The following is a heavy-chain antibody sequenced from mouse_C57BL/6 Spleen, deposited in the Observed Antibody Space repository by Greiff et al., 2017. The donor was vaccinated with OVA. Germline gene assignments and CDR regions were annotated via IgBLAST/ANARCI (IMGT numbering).Heavy chain of an antibody. CDR2: IDPSDSYT. D-gene: IGHD2-12*01. Sequence: QVQLQQPGAELVKPGASVKLSCKASGYTFTSYWMQWVKQRPGQGLEWIGEIDPSDSYTNYNQKFKGKATLTVDTSSSTAYMQLSSLTSEDSAVYYCARGGRYDGYYAMDYWGQGTSVTVSS. J-gene: IGHJ4*01. V-gene: IGHV1-50*01. CDR3: ARGGRYDGYYAMDY. CDR1: GYTFTSYW.